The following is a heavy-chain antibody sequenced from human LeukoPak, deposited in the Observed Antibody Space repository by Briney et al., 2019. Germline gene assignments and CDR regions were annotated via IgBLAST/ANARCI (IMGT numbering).Heavy chain of an antibody. CDR2: ISYDGSNK. Sequence: GGSLRLSCAASGLTFSSYAMHWVRQAPGKGLEWVAVISYDGSNKYYAGSVKGRFTISRDNSKNTLYLQMNSLRAEDTAVYYCARGDTPLHWGQGTLVTVSS. J-gene: IGHJ4*02. V-gene: IGHV3-30*04. CDR3: ARGDTPLH. D-gene: IGHD2-15*01. CDR1: GLTFSSYA.